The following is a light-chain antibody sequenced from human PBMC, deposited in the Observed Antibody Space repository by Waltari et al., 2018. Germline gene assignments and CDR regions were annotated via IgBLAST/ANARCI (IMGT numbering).Light chain of an antibody. CDR2: NPN. V-gene: IGLV8-61*01. J-gene: IGLJ3*02. CDR1: SDSVSTTYY. CDR3: VLYVGYGIWA. Sequence: QTVVTQEPSFSVSPGGTVTLTCGLTSDSVSTTYYPSWYQQTPGQPPRTLITNPNPRSSGVPDRFSGSILGGKAALTITGAQADDESDYYCVLYVGYGIWAFGGGTKLTVL.